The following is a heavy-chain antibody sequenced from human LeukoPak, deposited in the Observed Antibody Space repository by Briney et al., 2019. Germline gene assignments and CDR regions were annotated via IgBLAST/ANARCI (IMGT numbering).Heavy chain of an antibody. CDR1: GYTFTSYG. CDR2: IIPIFGTA. V-gene: IGHV1-69*13. J-gene: IGHJ4*02. CDR3: ARDRGSYYYFDY. D-gene: IGHD1-26*01. Sequence: SVKVSCKASGYTFTSYGISWVRQAPGQGLEWMGGIIPIFGTANYAQKFQGRVTITADESTSTAYMELSSLRSEDTGVYYCARDRGSYYYFDYWGQGTLVTVSS.